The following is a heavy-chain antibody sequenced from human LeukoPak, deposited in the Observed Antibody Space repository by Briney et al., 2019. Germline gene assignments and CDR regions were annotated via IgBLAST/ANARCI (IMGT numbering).Heavy chain of an antibody. CDR1: GDSISSYY. D-gene: IGHD2-2*01. Sequence: SETLSLTCTVSGDSISSYYWNWIRQPPGKGLEWIGTIYYSGSTYYNPSLKSRVTISVDTSKNQFSLKLSSVTAADTAVYYCARAGTSPPSHFDYWGQGTLVTVSS. J-gene: IGHJ4*02. CDR3: ARAGTSPPSHFDY. V-gene: IGHV4-59*01. CDR2: IYYSGST.